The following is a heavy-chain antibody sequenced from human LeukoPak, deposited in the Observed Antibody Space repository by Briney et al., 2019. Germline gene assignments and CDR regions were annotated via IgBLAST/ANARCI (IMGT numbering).Heavy chain of an antibody. Sequence: ASVKVSCKASGYTFTSYGISWVRQAPGQGLEWMGWISAYNGNTNYAQKLQGRVTMTTDTSTSTAYMELRSLGSDDTAVYYCATVGGWLQPSGDDYWGQGTLVTVSS. J-gene: IGHJ4*02. V-gene: IGHV1-18*01. D-gene: IGHD5-24*01. CDR3: ATVGGWLQPSGDDY. CDR1: GYTFTSYG. CDR2: ISAYNGNT.